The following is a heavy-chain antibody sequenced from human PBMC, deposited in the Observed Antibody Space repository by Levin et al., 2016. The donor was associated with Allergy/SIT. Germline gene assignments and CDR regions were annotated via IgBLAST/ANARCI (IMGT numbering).Heavy chain of an antibody. CDR2: IGTAGDT. Sequence: GGSLRLSCAASGFTFSSYDMHWVRQATGKGLEWVSAIGTAGDTYYPGSVKGRFTISRENAKNSLYLQMNSLRAGDTAVYYCARGTYSSWYLNYYYGMDVWGQGTTVTVSS. CDR3: ARGTYSSWYLNYYYGMDV. J-gene: IGHJ6*02. V-gene: IGHV3-13*04. CDR1: GFTFSSYD. D-gene: IGHD6-13*01.